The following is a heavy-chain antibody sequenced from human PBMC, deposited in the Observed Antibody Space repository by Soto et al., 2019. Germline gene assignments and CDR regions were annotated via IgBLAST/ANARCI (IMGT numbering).Heavy chain of an antibody. CDR1: GGSISSSSYY. CDR2: IYYSGST. CDR3: ARSPSMIRGVILDW. V-gene: IGHV4-39*07. Sequence: PSETLSLSCTVSGGSISSSSYYWGWIRQPPGKGLEWIGSIYYSGSTYYNPSLKSRVTISVDTSENQFSLKLSSVTAADTAVYFCARSPSMIRGVILDWWGQGMLVTVSS. D-gene: IGHD3-10*01. J-gene: IGHJ4*02.